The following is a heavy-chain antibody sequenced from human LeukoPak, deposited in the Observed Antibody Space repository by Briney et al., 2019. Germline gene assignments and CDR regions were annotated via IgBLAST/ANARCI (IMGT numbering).Heavy chain of an antibody. D-gene: IGHD6-13*01. V-gene: IGHV3-21*01. CDR2: ISSSSSYI. CDR3: ARDISDRQQLQEFDY. CDR1: GFTFSSYS. Sequence: PGGSLRLSCAASGFTFSSYSMNWVRQAPGKGLEWVSSISSSSSYIYYADSVKGRFTISRDNAKNSLYLQMNSLRAEDTAVYYCARDISDRQQLQEFDYWGQGTLVTVSS. J-gene: IGHJ4*02.